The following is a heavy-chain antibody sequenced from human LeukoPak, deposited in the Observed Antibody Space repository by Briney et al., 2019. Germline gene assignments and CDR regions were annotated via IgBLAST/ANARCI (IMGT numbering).Heavy chain of an antibody. CDR1: GFTFDDYA. Sequence: GGSLRLSCAASGFTFDDYAMHWVRHAPGKGLEWFSGISWNSGSIGYADSVKGRFTISRDNAKNSLYLQMNSLRAEDTALYYCAKDYYYDSSGPNFDYWGQGTLVTVSS. V-gene: IGHV3-9*01. CDR2: ISWNSGSI. D-gene: IGHD3-22*01. CDR3: AKDYYYDSSGPNFDY. J-gene: IGHJ4*02.